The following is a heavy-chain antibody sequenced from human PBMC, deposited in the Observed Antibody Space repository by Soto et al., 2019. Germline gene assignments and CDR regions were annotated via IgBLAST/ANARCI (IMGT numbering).Heavy chain of an antibody. V-gene: IGHV1-69*13. J-gene: IGHJ6*02. CDR3: ARPIVGATYYYYYYGMDV. D-gene: IGHD1-26*01. Sequence: SVKVSCKASGGTFSSYAISWVRQAPGQGLEWMGGIIPIFGTANYAQKFQGRVTITADESTSTAYMELSSLRSEDTAVYYCARPIVGATYYYYYYGMDVWGQGTTVTVS. CDR2: IIPIFGTA. CDR1: GGTFSSYA.